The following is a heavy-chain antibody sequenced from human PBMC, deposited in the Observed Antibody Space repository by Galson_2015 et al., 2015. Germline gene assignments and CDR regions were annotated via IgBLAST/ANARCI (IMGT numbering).Heavy chain of an antibody. CDR2: IYWDDDK. CDR1: GFSLSTNGVG. J-gene: IGHJ4*02. D-gene: IGHD4-17*01. V-gene: IGHV2-5*02. CDR3: ARRPFYGDYFDY. Sequence: PALVKPTQTLTLTCTFSGFSLSTNGVGVGWIRQPPSKALEWLALIYWDDDKRYSPSLKSRLAITKDTSKNQVVLTMTNMDPVDTATYYCARRPFYGDYFDYWGQGALVTVSS.